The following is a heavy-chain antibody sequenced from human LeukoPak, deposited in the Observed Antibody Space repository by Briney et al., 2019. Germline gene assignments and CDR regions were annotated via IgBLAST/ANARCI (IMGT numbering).Heavy chain of an antibody. CDR1: GFTFSGYA. CDR3: AKSTGGSCYSGSGY. Sequence: GGSLRLSCAASGFTFSGYAMSWVRQAPGKGLDWVSVINDGGDSTYYAGSVKGRFTISRDNSKNTLYLQMNSLRAEDTAVYYCAKSTGGSCYSGSGYWGQGTLVTVSS. D-gene: IGHD2-15*01. V-gene: IGHV3-23*01. CDR2: INDGGDST. J-gene: IGHJ4*02.